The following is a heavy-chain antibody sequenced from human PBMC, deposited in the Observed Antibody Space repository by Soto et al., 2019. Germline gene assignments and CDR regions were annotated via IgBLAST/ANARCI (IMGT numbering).Heavy chain of an antibody. CDR3: AKDIVVVPAAWGYYYYYGMDV. CDR2: ISYDGSNK. V-gene: IGHV3-30*18. J-gene: IGHJ6*02. D-gene: IGHD2-2*01. CDR1: GFSFSSYG. Sequence: PGGSLRLSCAASGFSFSSYGMHWVRQAPGKGLEWVAVISYDGSNKYYADSVKGRFTISRDNSKNTLYLQMNSLRAEDTAVYYCAKDIVVVPAAWGYYYYYGMDVSGQGTTVTVA.